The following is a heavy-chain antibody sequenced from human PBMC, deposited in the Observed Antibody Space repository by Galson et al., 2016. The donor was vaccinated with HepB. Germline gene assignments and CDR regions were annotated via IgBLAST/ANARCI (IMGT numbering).Heavy chain of an antibody. Sequence: SLRLSCAASGFSFSDYYMSWIRQAPGKGLEWISYISGSSRFTNYPDSVKGRFTISRDNAKNSLYLQMSSLRVDDTAVYYCARIGGEGVDNWFDPWGQGTPVTVSS. CDR3: ARIGGEGVDNWFDP. CDR2: ISGSSRFT. V-gene: IGHV3-11*03. CDR1: GFSFSDYY. D-gene: IGHD2-15*01. J-gene: IGHJ5*02.